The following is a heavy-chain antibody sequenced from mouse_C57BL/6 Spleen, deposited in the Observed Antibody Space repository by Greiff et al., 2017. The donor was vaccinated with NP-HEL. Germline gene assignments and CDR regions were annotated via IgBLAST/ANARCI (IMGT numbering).Heavy chain of an antibody. V-gene: IGHV5-4*01. CDR1: GFTFSSYA. CDR2: ISDGGSYT. J-gene: IGHJ1*03. Sequence: EVQLQESGGGLVKPGGSLKLSCAASGFTFSSYAMSWVRQTPEKRLEWVATISDGGSYTYYPDNVKGRFTISRDNAKNNLYLQMSHLKSEDTAMYYCARDSYYYGSSPWYFDVWGTGTTVTVSS. D-gene: IGHD1-1*01. CDR3: ARDSYYYGSSPWYFDV.